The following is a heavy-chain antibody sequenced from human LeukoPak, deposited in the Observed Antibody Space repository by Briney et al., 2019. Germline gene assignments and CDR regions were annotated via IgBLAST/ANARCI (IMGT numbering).Heavy chain of an antibody. CDR2: IYYSGST. Sequence: PSETLSLTCTVSGGSISSSSYYWGWLRQPPGKGLEWIGSIYYSGSTYYNPSLKSRVTISVDTSKNQFSLKLSSVTAADTAVYYCARDEDGDFKFDYWGQGTLVTVSS. CDR3: ARDEDGDFKFDY. CDR1: GGSISSSSYY. V-gene: IGHV4-39*07. D-gene: IGHD4-17*01. J-gene: IGHJ4*02.